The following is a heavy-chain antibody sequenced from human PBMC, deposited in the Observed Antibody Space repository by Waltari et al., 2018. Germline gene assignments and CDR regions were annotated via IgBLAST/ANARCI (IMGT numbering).Heavy chain of an antibody. Sequence: QVQLVQSGAEVKKPGASVKVSCKASGYTFTSYAMHWVRQAPGQRLEWMGWINAGNGNTKYSQKFQGRVTITSDTSASTAYMVLSSLRSEDTAVYYCARDYYGSGSYRAYYDYYGMDVWGQGTTVTVSS. CDR1: GYTFTSYA. J-gene: IGHJ6*02. V-gene: IGHV1-3*01. CDR3: ARDYYGSGSYRAYYDYYGMDV. CDR2: INAGNGNT. D-gene: IGHD3-10*01.